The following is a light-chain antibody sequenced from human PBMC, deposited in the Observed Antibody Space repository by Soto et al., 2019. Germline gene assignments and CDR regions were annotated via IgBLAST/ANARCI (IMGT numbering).Light chain of an antibody. Sequence: DIQMTQSPSSLSASVGDRVTITFRASQGIDSSFAWYQQKPGKAPKLLIYAASSLQSGVPSRFSGSGSGTDFTLTISSLHPDDFATYYCQQYNSYSPTFGQGTKVDIK. CDR3: QQYNSYSPT. V-gene: IGKV1-16*01. J-gene: IGKJ1*01. CDR1: QGIDSS. CDR2: AAS.